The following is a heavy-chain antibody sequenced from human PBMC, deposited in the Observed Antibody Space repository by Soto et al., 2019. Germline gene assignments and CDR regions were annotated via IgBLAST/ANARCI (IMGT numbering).Heavy chain of an antibody. V-gene: IGHV3-30*18. CDR1: GFTFSSYG. D-gene: IGHD5-12*01. CDR3: AKDLNSGYDSELDY. Sequence: PGGSLRLSCAASGFTFSSYGMHWVRQAPGKGLEWVAVISYDGSNKYYADSVKGRFTISRDNSKNTLYLQMNSLRAEDTAVYYCAKDLNSGYDSELDYWGQGTLVTVSS. J-gene: IGHJ4*02. CDR2: ISYDGSNK.